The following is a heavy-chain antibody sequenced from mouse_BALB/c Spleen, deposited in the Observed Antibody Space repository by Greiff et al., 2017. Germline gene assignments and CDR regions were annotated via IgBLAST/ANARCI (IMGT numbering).Heavy chain of an antibody. CDR1: GYTFTNYW. D-gene: IGHD1-1*01. CDR3: ARRGDYYGNFDV. Sequence: QVQLQQSGAELVRPGTSVKMSCKAAGYTFTNYWIGWVKQRPGHGLEWIGDIYPGGGYTNYNEKFKGKATLTADKSSSTAYMQLSSLTSDDSAVYFCARRGDYYGNFDVWGAGTTVTVSS. CDR2: IYPGGGYT. J-gene: IGHJ1*01. V-gene: IGHV1-63*02.